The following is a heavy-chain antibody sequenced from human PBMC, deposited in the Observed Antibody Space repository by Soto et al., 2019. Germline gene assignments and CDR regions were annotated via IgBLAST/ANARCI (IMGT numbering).Heavy chain of an antibody. CDR3: ARDGADILTGYYYYYGMDV. CDR2: ISSSSSYI. CDR1: GFTFSSYS. J-gene: IGHJ6*02. V-gene: IGHV3-21*01. D-gene: IGHD3-9*01. Sequence: EVQLVESGGSMVKPGGSLRLSGAASGFTFSSYSMNWVRQAPGKGLEWVSSISSSSSYIYYADSVKGRFTISRDNAKNSLYLQMNSLRAEDTTVYYCARDGADILTGYYYYYGMDVWGQGTTVTVSS.